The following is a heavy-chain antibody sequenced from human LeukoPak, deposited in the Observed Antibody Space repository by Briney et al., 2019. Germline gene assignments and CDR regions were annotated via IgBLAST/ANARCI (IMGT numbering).Heavy chain of an antibody. D-gene: IGHD5-24*01. CDR3: ARQVDMATIDNYYFDY. CDR2: IYYSGST. Sequence: SETLSLTCTVSGGSISSYYWSWIRQPPGKGLEWIGYIYYSGSTNYNPSLKSRVTISVDTSKNQFSLKLSSVTAADTAVYYCARQVDMATIDNYYFDYWGQGTLVTVSS. CDR1: GGSISSYY. V-gene: IGHV4-59*08. J-gene: IGHJ4*02.